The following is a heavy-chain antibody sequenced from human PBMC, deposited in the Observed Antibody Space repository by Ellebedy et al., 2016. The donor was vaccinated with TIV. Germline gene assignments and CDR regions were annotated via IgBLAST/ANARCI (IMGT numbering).Heavy chain of an antibody. CDR3: AKVADYYHDSSGFPDN. CDR2: ISYDVSNK. CDR1: GFTFSNYG. J-gene: IGHJ4*02. D-gene: IGHD3-22*01. V-gene: IGHV3-30*18. Sequence: PGGSLRLSCAASGFTFSNYGMHWVRQAPGKGLEWASVISYDVSNKYYADSVKGRFTISRDNSKNTMYVQMNSLRAEDTAVYYCAKVADYYHDSSGFPDNWGQGTLVTVSS.